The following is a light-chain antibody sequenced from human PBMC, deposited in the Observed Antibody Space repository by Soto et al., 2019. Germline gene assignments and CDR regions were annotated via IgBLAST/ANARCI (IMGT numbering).Light chain of an antibody. Sequence: QSVLTQPPSVSGAPWQRVTISCTGSSSNIGAGYDVHWYQQLPGTAPKLLIYGNSNRPSGVPDRFSGSKSGTSASLAITGLQAEDEADYYCHSYDSSLSGSYVFGIGTKVTVL. V-gene: IGLV1-40*01. CDR1: SSNIGAGYD. CDR3: HSYDSSLSGSYV. CDR2: GNS. J-gene: IGLJ1*01.